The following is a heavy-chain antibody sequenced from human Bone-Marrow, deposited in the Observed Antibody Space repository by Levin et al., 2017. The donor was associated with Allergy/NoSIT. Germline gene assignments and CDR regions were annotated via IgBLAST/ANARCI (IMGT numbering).Heavy chain of an antibody. J-gene: IGHJ4*02. V-gene: IGHV3-48*02. CDR2: ISGSSRTI. D-gene: IGHD2-15*01. CDR1: GFGFNDYS. CDR3: ARDVAGRSGF. Sequence: GGSLRLSCAASGFGFNDYSMNWVRQAPGGGLEWISYISGSSRTIYYADSVKGRFTISRDNARNSLYLQMNSLRDEDTAIYFCARDVAGRSGFWGQGTLVTVSS.